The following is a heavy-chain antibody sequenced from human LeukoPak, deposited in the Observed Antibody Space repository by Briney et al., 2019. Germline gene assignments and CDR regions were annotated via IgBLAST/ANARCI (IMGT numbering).Heavy chain of an antibody. V-gene: IGHV4-34*01. CDR3: ARYDSSGFYQYYFDY. CDR2: INHSGST. D-gene: IGHD3-22*01. CDR1: GGSFSGYY. Sequence: PSETLSLTCAVYGGSFSGYYWSWIRQPPGKGLEWIGEINHSGSTNYNPSLKSRVTISVDTSKKQFSLKLTSVTAADTAVYYCARYDSSGFYQYYFDYWGLGTLVTVSS. J-gene: IGHJ4*02.